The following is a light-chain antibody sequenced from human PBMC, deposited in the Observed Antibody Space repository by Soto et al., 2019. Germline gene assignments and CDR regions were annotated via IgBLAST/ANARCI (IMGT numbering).Light chain of an antibody. V-gene: IGLV4-60*02. CDR1: SGHSSYI. CDR3: ETWDSNTRL. CDR2: LESSGSY. Sequence: QSVLTQSSSASASPGSSVKLTCTLSSGHSSYIIAWHQQQPGKAPRYLMKLESSGSYNKGSGVPDRFSGSSSGADRYLTISSLQFEAEADYYCETWDSNTRLFGGGTKVTVL. J-gene: IGLJ3*02.